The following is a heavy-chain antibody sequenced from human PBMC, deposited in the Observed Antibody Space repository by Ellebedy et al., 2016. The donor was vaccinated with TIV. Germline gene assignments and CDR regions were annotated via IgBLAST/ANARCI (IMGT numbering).Heavy chain of an antibody. Sequence: MPSETLSLTCTVSGGSISGYYWSWIRQPPEEGLEVIGYIYYSGKTNYNPSLNSRVTMSVDTSKNQFSLKLSSVTAVDTAVYYCARLRGDRTGTLDYWGRGTLVTVSS. CDR2: IYYSGKT. D-gene: IGHD1/OR15-1a*01. CDR3: ARLRGDRTGTLDY. CDR1: GGSISGYY. J-gene: IGHJ4*02. V-gene: IGHV4-59*08.